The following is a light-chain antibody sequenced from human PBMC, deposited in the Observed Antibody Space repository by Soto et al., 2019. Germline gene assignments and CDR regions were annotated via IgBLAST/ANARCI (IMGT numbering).Light chain of an antibody. CDR1: SSDVGGYNH. J-gene: IGLJ3*02. Sequence: QSVLTQPASVSGSPGQSITISCTGTSSDVGGYNHVSWYQQHPGKAPKLMIYEVSNRPSGLSNRFSGSKSGNTASLTISGLQAEDEADYYCSSYTSSSTRVFGGGTKLTVL. CDR3: SSYTSSSTRV. V-gene: IGLV2-14*01. CDR2: EVS.